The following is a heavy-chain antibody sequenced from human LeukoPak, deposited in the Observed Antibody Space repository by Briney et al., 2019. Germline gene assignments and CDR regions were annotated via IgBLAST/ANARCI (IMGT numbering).Heavy chain of an antibody. D-gene: IGHD5-12*01. CDR1: GGSISSGGYS. V-gene: IGHV4-30-2*01. J-gene: IGHJ3*02. CDR2: IYHSGST. Sequence: SETLSLTCAVSGGSISSGGYSWSWIRQPQGKGLEWIGYIYHSGSTYYNPSLKSRVTISVDRSKNQFSLKLSSVTAADTAVYYCARGGYSGYDSSAFDIWGQGTMVTVSS. CDR3: ARGGYSGYDSSAFDI.